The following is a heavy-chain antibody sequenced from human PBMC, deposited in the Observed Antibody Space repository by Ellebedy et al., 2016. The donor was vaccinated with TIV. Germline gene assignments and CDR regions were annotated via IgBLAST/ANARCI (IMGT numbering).Heavy chain of an antibody. J-gene: IGHJ4*02. V-gene: IGHV3-7*03. CDR3: ATDRGYFTFDY. D-gene: IGHD3-9*01. CDR2: IKEDGSQT. CDR1: GFTFSTYW. Sequence: PGGSLRLSCATSGFTFSTYWMAWVRQVPGKGLEWVANIKEDGSQTYYVGSVKGRFTISRDNAKNSLYLQMNSLRVDDTAVYYCATDRGYFTFDYWGQGSLITVSS.